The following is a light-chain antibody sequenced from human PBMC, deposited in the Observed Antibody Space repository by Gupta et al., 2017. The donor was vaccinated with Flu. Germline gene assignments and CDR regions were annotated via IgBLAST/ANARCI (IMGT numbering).Light chain of an antibody. CDR2: GAT. CDR1: KQGMSND. V-gene: IGKV3-20*01. Sequence: EQTVLSSWAAKQGMSNDLAWYQQKPGKAPKRLIYGATSRDSGVPDRFSGGGSGTEFSLTIRRLQPEDFAVYYCQHYGRYLRRFGQGTRVEI. J-gene: IGKJ1*01. CDR3: QHYGRYLRR.